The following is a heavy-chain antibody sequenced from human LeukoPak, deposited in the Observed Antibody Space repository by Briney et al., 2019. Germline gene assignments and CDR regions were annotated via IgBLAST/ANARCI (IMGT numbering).Heavy chain of an antibody. CDR2: ISSTGGTT. CDR3: ATTRDYSGSLINSSEY. J-gene: IGHJ4*02. Sequence: PGGSLRLSCAASGFTFSSYEMNWVRQAPGKGLEWVSYISSTGGTTHYADSVKGRFTISRDNAKNSLYLQMNSLRAEDTAVYYCATTRDYSGSLINSSEYWGQGTLVTVSS. V-gene: IGHV3-48*03. CDR1: GFTFSSYE. D-gene: IGHD1-26*01.